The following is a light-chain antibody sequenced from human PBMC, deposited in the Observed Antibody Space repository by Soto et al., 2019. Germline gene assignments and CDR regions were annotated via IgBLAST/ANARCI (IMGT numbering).Light chain of an antibody. CDR2: GAS. CDR3: QQYGSSPRYT. CDR1: QSVSSSY. V-gene: IGKV3-20*01. J-gene: IGKJ2*01. Sequence: EIVLTQSPGTLSLSPGERATLSCRASQSVSSSYLAWYQQKPGQAPRVLIYGASSRATGIPDRFSGSGSGTDFTLTISRLEPEDFAVYYCQQYGSSPRYTFGQGTKLEIK.